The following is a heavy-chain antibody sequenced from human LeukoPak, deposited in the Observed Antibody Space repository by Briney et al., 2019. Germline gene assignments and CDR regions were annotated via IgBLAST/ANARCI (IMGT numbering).Heavy chain of an antibody. D-gene: IGHD3-22*01. CDR2: IYYSGST. J-gene: IGHJ4*02. Sequence: SETLSLTCTVSGGSISSSSYYWGWIRQPPGKGLEWIGSIYYSGSTYYNPSLKSRVTISVDTSKNQFSLKLSSVTAADTAVYYCAREGTIIVRGFDYWGQGTLVTVSS. CDR3: AREGTIIVRGFDY. CDR1: GGSISSSSYY. V-gene: IGHV4-39*07.